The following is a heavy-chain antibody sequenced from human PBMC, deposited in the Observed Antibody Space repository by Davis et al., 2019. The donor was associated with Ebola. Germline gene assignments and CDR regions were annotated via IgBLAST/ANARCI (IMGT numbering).Heavy chain of an antibody. Sequence: GESLKISCAASGFTFSRSAMHWVRQASGKGLEWVGRIRSKANSYATAYAASVKGRFTISRDDSKNTAYLQMSSLKAEDTAVYYCARDLGFNWFDPWGQGTLVTVSS. CDR1: GFTFSRSA. CDR2: IRSKANSYAT. V-gene: IGHV3-73*01. CDR3: ARDLGFNWFDP. J-gene: IGHJ5*02.